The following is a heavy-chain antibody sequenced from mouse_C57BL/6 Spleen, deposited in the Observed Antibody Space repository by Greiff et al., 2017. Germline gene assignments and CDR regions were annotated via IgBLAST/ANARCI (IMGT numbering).Heavy chain of an antibody. CDR1: GYTFTSYW. J-gene: IGHJ3*01. CDR2: IDPSDSET. D-gene: IGHD1-1*01. CDR3: ARSHYYSDGAY. Sequence: QVQLQQPGAELVRPGSSVKLPCKASGYTFTSYWMHWVKQRPIQGLEWIGNIDPSDSETHYNQKFKDKATLTVDKSSSTAYMQLSSLTSEDSAVYYCARSHYYSDGAYWGQGTLVTVSA. V-gene: IGHV1-52*01.